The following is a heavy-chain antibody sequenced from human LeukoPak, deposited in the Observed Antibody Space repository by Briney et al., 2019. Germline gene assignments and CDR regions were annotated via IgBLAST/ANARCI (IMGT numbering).Heavy chain of an antibody. J-gene: IGHJ4*02. Sequence: GGSLRLSCAASGFTFSTYAMSWVRQAPGKGLEWVSSITGSGSNTYYTDSVKGRFTISRDNSKNTLYLQMGSLRAEDMAVYYCARDLRLKELAYCGGDCLDYWGQGTLVTVSS. V-gene: IGHV3-23*01. CDR3: ARDLRLKELAYCGGDCLDY. D-gene: IGHD2-21*02. CDR1: GFTFSTYA. CDR2: ITGSGSNT.